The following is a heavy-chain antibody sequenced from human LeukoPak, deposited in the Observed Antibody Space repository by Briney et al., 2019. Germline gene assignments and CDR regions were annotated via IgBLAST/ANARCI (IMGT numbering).Heavy chain of an antibody. CDR3: AREGRDGYNFFGDAFDI. Sequence: KPSETLSLTCTVSGGSISSSSYYWGWIRQPPGKGLEWIGSIYYSGSTYYNPSLKSRVTISVDTSKNQFSLKLSSVTAADTAVYYCAREGRDGYNFFGDAFDIWGQGTMVTVSS. CDR2: IYYSGST. CDR1: GGSISSSSYY. D-gene: IGHD5-24*01. J-gene: IGHJ3*02. V-gene: IGHV4-39*07.